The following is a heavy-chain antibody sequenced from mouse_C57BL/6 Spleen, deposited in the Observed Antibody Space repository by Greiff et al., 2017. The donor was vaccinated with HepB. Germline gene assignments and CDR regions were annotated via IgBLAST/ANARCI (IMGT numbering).Heavy chain of an antibody. CDR2: IDPSDSYT. D-gene: IGHD2-2*01. V-gene: IGHV1-69*01. Sequence: QVQLKQPGAELVMPGASVKLSCKASGYTFTSYWMHWVKQRPGQGLEWIGEIDPSDSYTNYNQKFKGKSTLTVDKSSSTAYMQLSSLTSEDSAVYYCASRGYYGYDGGYFDVWGTGTTVTVSS. J-gene: IGHJ1*03. CDR3: ASRGYYGYDGGYFDV. CDR1: GYTFTSYW.